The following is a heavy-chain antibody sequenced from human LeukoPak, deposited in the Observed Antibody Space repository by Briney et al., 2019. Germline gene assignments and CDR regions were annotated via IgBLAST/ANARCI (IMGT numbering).Heavy chain of an antibody. Sequence: SETLSLTCTVSGVSISSGDSYWSWIRQPPGKGLEWIGYIYYSGRAYYNPSLKRRVNLSVDTSKNQFSLKLSSVTAADTAVYYCARDRGGSGYNDYWGQGTLVTVSS. V-gene: IGHV4-30-4*01. CDR3: ARDRGGSGYNDY. J-gene: IGHJ4*02. CDR1: GVSISSGDSY. D-gene: IGHD3-22*01. CDR2: IYYSGRA.